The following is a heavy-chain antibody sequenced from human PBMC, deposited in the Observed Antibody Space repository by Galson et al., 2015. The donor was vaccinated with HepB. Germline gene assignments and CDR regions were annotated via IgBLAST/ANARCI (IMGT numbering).Heavy chain of an antibody. CDR2: IKSITDGGTT. J-gene: IGHJ6*02. V-gene: IGHV3-15*01. Sequence: SLRLSCAVSEITFRNAWMNWVRQAPGKGLEWVGRIKSITDGGTTDYAEPVKGRFTISRDASRTTVYLQMNSLKTEDTAVYYCATDREGYGDYLSYYYYGMDVWGQGTTVTVSS. CDR1: EITFRNAW. CDR3: ATDREGYGDYLSYYYYGMDV. D-gene: IGHD4-17*01.